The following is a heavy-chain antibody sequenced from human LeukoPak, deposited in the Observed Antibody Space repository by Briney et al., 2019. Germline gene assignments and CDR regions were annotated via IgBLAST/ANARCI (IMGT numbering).Heavy chain of an antibody. D-gene: IGHD1-1*01. CDR1: GFTFSRYS. V-gene: IGHV3-21*01. CDR2: ISSHSIYI. CDR3: ARDWNYFSC. Sequence: GGSLRLSCAGSGFTFSRYSLNWVRQAPGKGLEWVSTISSHSIYIYYADSVKGRFTISRDNAKNSVYLQMNSLRAEDTAVYYCARDWNYFSCWGQGTLVTVSS. J-gene: IGHJ4*02.